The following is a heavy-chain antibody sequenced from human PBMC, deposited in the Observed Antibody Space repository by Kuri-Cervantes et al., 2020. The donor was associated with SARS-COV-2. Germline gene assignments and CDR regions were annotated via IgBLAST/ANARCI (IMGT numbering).Heavy chain of an antibody. CDR2: IKGDGSEK. J-gene: IGHJ6*03. CDR3: VREVTFHYYYYYTDV. Sequence: GGSLRLSCTASGFTFSSHCMSWVRQAPGKGLEWVANIKGDGSEKHYVDSVKGRFTISRDNAKNSLYLQMNSLRAEDTAVFYCVREVTFHYYYYYTDVWGKGTTVTVSS. D-gene: IGHD4-23*01. CDR1: GFTFSSHC. V-gene: IGHV3-7*01.